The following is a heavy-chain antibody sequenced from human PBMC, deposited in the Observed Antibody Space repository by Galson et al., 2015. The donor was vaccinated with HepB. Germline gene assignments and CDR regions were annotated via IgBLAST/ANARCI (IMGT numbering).Heavy chain of an antibody. Sequence: SLRLSCAASGFTFSSYAMHWVRQAPGKGLEYVSAISSNGGSTYYANSVKGRFTISRDNSKNTLYLQMGSLRAEDMAVYYCARDTTIWGPYYMGVWGKGTTVTVSS. CDR1: GFTFSSYA. CDR2: ISSNGGST. V-gene: IGHV3-64*01. CDR3: ARDTTIWGPYYMGV. D-gene: IGHD7-27*01. J-gene: IGHJ6*03.